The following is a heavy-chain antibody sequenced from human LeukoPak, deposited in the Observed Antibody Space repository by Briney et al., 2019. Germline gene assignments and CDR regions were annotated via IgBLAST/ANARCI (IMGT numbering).Heavy chain of an antibody. CDR1: GYSISDGYY. D-gene: IGHD1-26*01. J-gene: IGHJ4*02. CDR2: IYHRGTT. V-gene: IGHV4-38-2*02. Sequence: PSETLSLTCTVSGYSISDGYYWAWIRQPPGKGLEWIASIYHRGTTFYNPSLKSRVTISVDTSKNQFSLKLNSVTAADTALYYCARVRSVGSYPFDYWGQGTLVTVSS. CDR3: ARVRSVGSYPFDY.